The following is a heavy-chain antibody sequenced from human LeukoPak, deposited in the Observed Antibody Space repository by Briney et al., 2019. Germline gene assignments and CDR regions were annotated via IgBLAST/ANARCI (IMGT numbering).Heavy chain of an antibody. V-gene: IGHV3-74*03. CDR3: ARGIYGDPVAFDS. Sequence: GGSLRLSCAASGFTFSSFNMHWVRQAPGKGLVWVSRLKSDGSTAMYADSVQGRFTISRDNARNTVHLLMSSLAVEDTGVYYCARGIYGDPVAFDSWGQGALVTVSS. J-gene: IGHJ4*02. CDR2: LKSDGSTA. D-gene: IGHD4-17*01. CDR1: GFTFSSFN.